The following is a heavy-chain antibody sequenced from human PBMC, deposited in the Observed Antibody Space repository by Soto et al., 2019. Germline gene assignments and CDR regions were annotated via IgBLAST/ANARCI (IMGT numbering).Heavy chain of an antibody. CDR3: ARGLGLGDY. V-gene: IGHV1-46*04. CDR2: SNPNGGST. CDR1: GYTFTSYY. Sequence: QVQLVQSGAEVKKPGASVKLSCKASGYTFTSYYIHWVRQAPGQGLEWIGISNPNGGSTNYAYTLKGRLTVTRDTYTATVYMELGALTSEDTAVYYCARGLGLGDYWGQGTLVTVSS. J-gene: IGHJ4*02. D-gene: IGHD3-9*01.